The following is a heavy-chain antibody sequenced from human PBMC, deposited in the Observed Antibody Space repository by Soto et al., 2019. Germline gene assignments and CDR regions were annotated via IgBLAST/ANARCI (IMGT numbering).Heavy chain of an antibody. CDR2: ISGSGGST. D-gene: IGHD3-22*01. CDR3: ATLSHYDSSGYDY. CDR1: GFTFSSYA. Sequence: GGSLRLSCAASGFTFSSYAMSWVRQAPGKGLEWVSAISGSGGSTYYADSVKGRFTISRDNSKNTLYLQMNSLRAEDKAVYYCATLSHYDSSGYDYWGQGTLVTVSS. V-gene: IGHV3-23*01. J-gene: IGHJ4*02.